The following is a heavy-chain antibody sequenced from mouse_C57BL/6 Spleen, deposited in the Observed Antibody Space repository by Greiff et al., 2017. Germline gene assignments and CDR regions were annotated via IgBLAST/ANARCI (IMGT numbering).Heavy chain of an antibody. CDR3: AEGYYGSSPYYYAMDY. D-gene: IGHD1-1*01. V-gene: IGHV1-22*01. CDR1: GYTFTDYN. J-gene: IGHJ4*01. Sequence: EVQLQQSGPELVKPGASVKMSCKASGYTFTDYNMHWVKQSHGKSLEWIGYINPNNGGTSYNQKFKGKATLTVNKSSSTAYMELRSLTSEDSAVYYCAEGYYGSSPYYYAMDYWGQGTSVTVSS. CDR2: INPNNGGT.